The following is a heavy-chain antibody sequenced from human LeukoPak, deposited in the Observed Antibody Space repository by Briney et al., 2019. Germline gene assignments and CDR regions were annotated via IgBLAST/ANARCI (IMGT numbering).Heavy chain of an antibody. V-gene: IGHV4-39*01. CDR1: GGSFSGYY. J-gene: IGHJ5*02. D-gene: IGHD3-9*01. CDR3: ARHRTRRLRYFDWLPLNWFDP. CDR2: IYYSGST. Sequence: PETLSLTCTVYGGSFSGYYWGWIRQPPGKGLEWIGSIYYSGSTYYNPSLKSRVTISVDTSKNQFSLKLSSVTAADTAVYYCARHRTRRLRYFDWLPLNWFDPWGQGTLVTVSS.